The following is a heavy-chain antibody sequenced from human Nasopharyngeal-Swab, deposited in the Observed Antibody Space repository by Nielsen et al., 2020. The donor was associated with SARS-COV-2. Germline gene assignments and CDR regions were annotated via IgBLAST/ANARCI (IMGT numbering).Heavy chain of an antibody. Sequence: SETLSLTCTVSGGSIRSYYWRWIRQPPGQGLAWLGYIYSSGRTNYNPSFKRRVTISVDTSKNQFSLKRRSVTAADTAVYYCARNANYDYVWGSHRPHDAFDIWGQGTMVTVSS. V-gene: IGHV4-59*08. CDR3: ARNANYDYVWGSHRPHDAFDI. CDR1: GGSIRSYY. CDR2: IYSSGRT. D-gene: IGHD3-16*02. J-gene: IGHJ3*02.